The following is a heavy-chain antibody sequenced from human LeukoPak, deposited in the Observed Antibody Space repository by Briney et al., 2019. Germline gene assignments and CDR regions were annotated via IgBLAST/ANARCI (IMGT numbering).Heavy chain of an antibody. CDR3: ARVVTAAWDWFDP. CDR1: GFTFSSYW. D-gene: IGHD2-2*01. V-gene: IGHV3-21*01. Sequence: GGSLRLSCAASGFTFSSYWMHWVRQAPGKGLVWVSSISSSGSFIYYADSVKGRLTTSRDNAKNSLYLQMNSLRADDTAVYYCARVVTAAWDWFDPWGQGTLVTVSS. J-gene: IGHJ5*02. CDR2: ISSSGSFI.